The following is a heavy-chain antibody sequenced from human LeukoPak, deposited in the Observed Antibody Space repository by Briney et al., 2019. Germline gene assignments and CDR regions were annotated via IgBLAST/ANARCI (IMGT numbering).Heavy chain of an antibody. CDR1: GGTFSSYA. J-gene: IGHJ4*02. CDR3: ARHSIAARSDY. CDR2: IYPGDSDT. D-gene: IGHD6-6*01. V-gene: IGHV5-51*01. Sequence: KVSCKASGGTFSSYAISWVRQAPGQGLEWMGIIYPGDSDTRYSPSFQGQVTISADKSISTAYLQWSSLKASDTAMYYCARHSIAARSDYWGQGTLVTVSS.